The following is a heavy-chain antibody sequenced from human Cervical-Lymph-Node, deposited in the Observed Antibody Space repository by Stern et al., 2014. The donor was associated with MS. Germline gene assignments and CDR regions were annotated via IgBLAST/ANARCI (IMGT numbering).Heavy chain of an antibody. J-gene: IGHJ4*02. V-gene: IGHV3-48*02. CDR1: GFTFSSYS. D-gene: IGHD6-13*01. Sequence: VQLVESGGGLVQPGGSLRLSCAASGFTFSSYSMNWVRQAPGKGLEWVSYISSSSSTIYYADSVKGRFTISRDNAKNSLYLQMNSLRDEDTAVYYCAATTMYSSSWYALDYWGQGTLVTVSS. CDR3: AATTMYSSSWYALDY. CDR2: ISSSSSTI.